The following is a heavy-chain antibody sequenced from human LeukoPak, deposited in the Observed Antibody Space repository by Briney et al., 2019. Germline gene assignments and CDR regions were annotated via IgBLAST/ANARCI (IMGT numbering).Heavy chain of an antibody. V-gene: IGHV3-11*01. CDR2: ISSSGSTI. CDR1: GFTFSDYY. J-gene: IGHJ4*02. Sequence: PGGSLRLSCAASGFTFSDYYMSWIRQAPGKGLEWVSYISSSGSTIYYADSVKGRFTISRDNAKNSLYLQMNSLRAEDTAVYYCARDRGHSTRDPPFGYWGQGTLVTVSS. CDR3: ARDRGHSTRDPPFGY. D-gene: IGHD2-15*01.